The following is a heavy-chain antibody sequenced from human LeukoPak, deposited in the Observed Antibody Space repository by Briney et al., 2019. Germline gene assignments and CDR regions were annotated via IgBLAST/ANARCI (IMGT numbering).Heavy chain of an antibody. V-gene: IGHV3-7*03. Sequence: GGSLRLSCAASGFIFSSYWMSWVRQAPGKGLEWVTNIKQDGSEKYYVDSVKGRFTISRDNAKNSLYLQMNSLRAEDTAVYFCARGLYSSTTYYFDYWGQGTLVTVSS. CDR2: IKQDGSEK. J-gene: IGHJ4*02. D-gene: IGHD6-13*01. CDR3: ARGLYSSTTYYFDY. CDR1: GFIFSSYW.